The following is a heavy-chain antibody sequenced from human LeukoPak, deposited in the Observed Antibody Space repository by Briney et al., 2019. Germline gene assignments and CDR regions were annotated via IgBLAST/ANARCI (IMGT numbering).Heavy chain of an antibody. D-gene: IGHD6-13*01. CDR3: ARGIAAPGWYYYYYMDV. CDR2: IYYSGST. J-gene: IGHJ6*03. V-gene: IGHV4-59*01. CDR1: GGSISSYY. Sequence: SETLSLTCTVSGGSISSYYWSWIRQPPGKGLEWIGYIYYSGSTNYNPSLKSRVTISVDTSKNQFSLKLSSVTAADTAVYYCARGIAAPGWYYYYYMDVWGKGTTVTVSS.